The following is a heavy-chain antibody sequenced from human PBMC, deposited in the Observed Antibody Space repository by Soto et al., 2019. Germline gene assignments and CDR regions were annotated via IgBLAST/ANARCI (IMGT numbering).Heavy chain of an antibody. CDR3: ARDHYGDYSAHFDY. Sequence: GGSLRLSCAASGFTFDDYGMSWVRQAPGKGLEWVSGINWNGGSTGYADSVKGRFTISRDNAKNSLYLQMNSLRAEDTALYYCARDHYGDYSAHFDYWGQGTLVTVSS. V-gene: IGHV3-20*04. D-gene: IGHD4-17*01. CDR1: GFTFDDYG. J-gene: IGHJ4*02. CDR2: INWNGGST.